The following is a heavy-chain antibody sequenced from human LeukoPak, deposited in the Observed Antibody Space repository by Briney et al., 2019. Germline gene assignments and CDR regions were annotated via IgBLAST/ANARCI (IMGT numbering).Heavy chain of an antibody. CDR2: INPNSGGT. CDR1: GYTFTGYY. CDR3: ARQLTEHIVVVTATLYYFDY. V-gene: IGHV1-2*02. Sequence: ASVKVSCKASGYTFTGYYMHWVRQAPGQGLEWMGWINPNSGGTNYARKFQGRVTMTRDTSISTAYMELSRLRSDDTAVYYCARQLTEHIVVVTATLYYFDYWGQGTLVTVSS. J-gene: IGHJ4*02. D-gene: IGHD2-21*02.